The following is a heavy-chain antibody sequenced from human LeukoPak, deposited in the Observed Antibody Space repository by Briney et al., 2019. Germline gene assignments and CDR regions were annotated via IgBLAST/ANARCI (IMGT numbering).Heavy chain of an antibody. CDR1: GGSISTYS. J-gene: IGHJ5*02. CDR2: IYYSGST. V-gene: IGHV4-59*01. Sequence: PSETLSLTCTVSGGSISTYSWTWIRQPPGKGLEWIGNIYYSGSTNYNPSLKSRVTISIDTSKNKFSLKVSSVTAADTAVYYCARAHSSGWPHMFDPWGQGTLVTVPS. CDR3: ARAHSSGWPHMFDP. D-gene: IGHD6-19*01.